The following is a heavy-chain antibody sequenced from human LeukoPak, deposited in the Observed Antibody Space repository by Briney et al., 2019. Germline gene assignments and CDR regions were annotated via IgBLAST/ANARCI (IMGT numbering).Heavy chain of an antibody. CDR2: VYASGDYNSGIN. J-gene: IGHJ4*02. CDR1: GTSFNTYS. V-gene: IGHV4-59*13. CDR3: ARGDQEFDY. Sequence: PSQTPSLACTVSGTSFNTYSWSWIRQTPGKGLEWIGYVYASGDYNSGINTYNPSLESRVTITVDTSKNQFALRLTSLTAADTAVYYCARGDQEFDYWGQGTRVTVSS.